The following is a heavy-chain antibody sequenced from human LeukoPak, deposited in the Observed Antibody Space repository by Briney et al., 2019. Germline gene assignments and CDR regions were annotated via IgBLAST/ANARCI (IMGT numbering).Heavy chain of an antibody. CDR2: ISYEGSNK. CDR3: ARDGGMQTLRYFDWLSGRYWYFDL. CDR1: GFTFSSYA. Sequence: GGSLRLSCAASGFTFSSYAMHWVRQAPGKGLEWVAVISYEGSNKYYADSVEGRFTISRDNSKNTLYLQMNSLRAEDTAVYYCARDGGMQTLRYFDWLSGRYWYFDLWGRGTLVTVSS. V-gene: IGHV3-30*04. D-gene: IGHD3-9*01. J-gene: IGHJ2*01.